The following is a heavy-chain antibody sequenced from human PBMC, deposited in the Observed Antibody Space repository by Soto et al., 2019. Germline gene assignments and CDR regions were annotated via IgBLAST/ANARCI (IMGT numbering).Heavy chain of an antibody. CDR2: INIDGSST. V-gene: IGHV3-74*01. CDR3: GRGEYPIVAVPAAIAY. CDR1: EFTFSSYW. J-gene: IGHJ4*02. D-gene: IGHD2-2*02. Sequence: EVQLVESGGGLVQPGGSLRLSCAASEFTFSSYWMHWVRQVPGKGLVWVSRINIDGSSTGYADSVKGRFTISRDNAKNTLYLQMNSLRAEDTAVYYCGRGEYPIVAVPAAIAYWGQGTLVTVSS.